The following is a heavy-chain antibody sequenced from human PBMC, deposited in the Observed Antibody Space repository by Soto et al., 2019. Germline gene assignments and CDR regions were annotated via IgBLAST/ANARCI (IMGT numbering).Heavy chain of an antibody. CDR1: GGTFSSYA. V-gene: IGHV1-69*12. CDR2: IIPIFGTA. D-gene: IGHD6-6*01. CDR3: AGQYSSSPSIYYYGMDV. J-gene: IGHJ6*02. Sequence: QVQLVQSGAEVKKPGSSVKVSCKASGGTFSSYAISWVRQAPGQGLEWMGGIIPIFGTANYAQKFQGRVTITADESTSTAYMELSSLRSEDTAVYYCAGQYSSSPSIYYYGMDVWGQGTTVTVSS.